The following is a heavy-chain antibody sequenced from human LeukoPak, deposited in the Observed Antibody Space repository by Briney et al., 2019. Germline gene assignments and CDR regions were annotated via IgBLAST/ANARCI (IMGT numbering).Heavy chain of an antibody. V-gene: IGHV3-11*01. Sequence: GSLRLSCTASGFNFSISYVMWVRQAPGKGLEWLSIVSSGGDITTYADSVKGRFTISRDNTRNLLFLQMNSLRAEDTAVYYCARDMDKLGDYYGMDVWGQGTTVVVSS. J-gene: IGHJ6*02. CDR1: GFNFSISY. D-gene: IGHD3-16*01. CDR3: ARDMDKLGDYYGMDV. CDR2: VSSGGDIT.